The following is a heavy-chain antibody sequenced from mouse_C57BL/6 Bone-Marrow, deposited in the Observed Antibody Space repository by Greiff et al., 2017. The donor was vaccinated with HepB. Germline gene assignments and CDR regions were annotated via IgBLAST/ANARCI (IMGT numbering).Heavy chain of an antibody. V-gene: IGHV1-69*01. D-gene: IGHD1-1*01. CDR3: ARNLPSYYYGSSRWYFDV. CDR1: GYTFTSYW. CDR2: IDPSDSYT. J-gene: IGHJ1*03. Sequence: QVQLQQPGAELVMPGASVKLSCKASGYTFTSYWMHWVKQRPGQGLEWIGEIDPSDSYTNYNQKFKGKSTLTVDKSSSTAYMQLSSLTSEDSAVYYCARNLPSYYYGSSRWYFDVWGTGTTVTVSS.